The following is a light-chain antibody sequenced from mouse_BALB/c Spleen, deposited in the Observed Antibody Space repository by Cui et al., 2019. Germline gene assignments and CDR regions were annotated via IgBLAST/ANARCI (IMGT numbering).Light chain of an antibody. CDR3: QQWSSYPRT. Sequence: QIVLTQSPAILSASPGEKVTMTCSASSSVSYMYWYQQKPGSSPRILIYDTSNLADGVPARFSGSGSGNYYSLTISRMEAEDAATYYCQQWSSYPRTFGGGTKLEIK. CDR2: DTS. CDR1: SSVSY. J-gene: IGKJ1*01. V-gene: IGKV4-55*01.